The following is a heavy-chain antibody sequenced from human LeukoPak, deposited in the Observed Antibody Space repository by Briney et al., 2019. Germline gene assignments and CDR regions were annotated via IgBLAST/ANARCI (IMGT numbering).Heavy chain of an antibody. Sequence: GGSLRLSCTASGFTFSDYYMSWIRQAPGKGLEWVSYISSSSSYTKYADSVKGRFTISRDNSKNTLYLQMNSLRAEDTAVYYCARYHDLGNYFDYWGQGTLVTVSS. V-gene: IGHV3-11*06. J-gene: IGHJ4*02. CDR3: ARYHDLGNYFDY. D-gene: IGHD2-2*01. CDR1: GFTFSDYY. CDR2: ISSSSSYT.